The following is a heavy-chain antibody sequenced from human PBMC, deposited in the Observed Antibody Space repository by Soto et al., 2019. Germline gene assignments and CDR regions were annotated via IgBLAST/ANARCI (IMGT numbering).Heavy chain of an antibody. Sequence: GASVKVSCKASGYTFTSFYMHWVRQAPGQGLEWMGIINPSGGGTSYAQKFQGRVTMTRDTSTSTIYTELSSLRSEDTAMYYCARDSTLAYWGQGTLVTVSS. CDR3: ARDSTLAY. CDR2: INPSGGGT. J-gene: IGHJ4*02. V-gene: IGHV1-46*01. CDR1: GYTFTSFY.